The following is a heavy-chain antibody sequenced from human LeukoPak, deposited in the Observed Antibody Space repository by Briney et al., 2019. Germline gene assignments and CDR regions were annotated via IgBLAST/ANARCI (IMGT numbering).Heavy chain of an antibody. CDR1: GFTFNNYA. J-gene: IGHJ4*02. V-gene: IGHV3-23*01. Sequence: GGSLRLSCVASGFTFNNYAMTWVRQAPGKGLEWVSAISGSGYSTYYADSVKGRFTISRDNAKNSLYLQMNSLRAEDSAVYYCARYCTFRTCSGTKFDSWGQGTLVTVSS. CDR3: ARYCTFRTCSGTKFDS. CDR2: ISGSGYST. D-gene: IGHD1-1*01.